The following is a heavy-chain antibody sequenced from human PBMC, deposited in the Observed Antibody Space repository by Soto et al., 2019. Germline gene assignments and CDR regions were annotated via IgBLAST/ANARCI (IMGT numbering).Heavy chain of an antibody. CDR3: ARSWKYCSGGSCYFDY. CDR2: VSAYNGNT. V-gene: IGHV1-18*01. D-gene: IGHD2-15*01. CDR1: GYTFTSYG. Sequence: VSVKVSCKAAGYTFTSYGISWVRQAPGQGLEWMGWVSAYNGNTNYAQKLQGRVTMTTDTSTSTAYMELRSLRSDDTALYYCARSWKYCSGGSCYFDYWGQGTLVTVSS. J-gene: IGHJ4*02.